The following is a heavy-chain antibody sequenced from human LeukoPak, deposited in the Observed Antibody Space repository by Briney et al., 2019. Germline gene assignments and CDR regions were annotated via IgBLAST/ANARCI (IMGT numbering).Heavy chain of an antibody. Sequence: GGSLRLSCAASGFIFSGYSMNWVRQAPGKGLEWVSSISSSSSSIYYADSVKGRFTTSRDNTKKSLYLQMNSLRAEDTAVYYCAREGATAGSGYYFDYWGQGSLVTVSS. D-gene: IGHD6-13*01. CDR2: ISSSSSSI. J-gene: IGHJ4*02. V-gene: IGHV3-21*01. CDR3: AREGATAGSGYYFDY. CDR1: GFIFSGYS.